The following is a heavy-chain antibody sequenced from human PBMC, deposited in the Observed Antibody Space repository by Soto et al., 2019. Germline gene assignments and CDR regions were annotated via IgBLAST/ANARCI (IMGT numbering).Heavy chain of an antibody. D-gene: IGHD3-10*01. J-gene: IGHJ6*02. CDR1: GVSFNNNG. V-gene: IGHV1-69*01. CDR2: VSPPFRTS. Sequence: QVQLVQSGAEVQKPGSSVKVSCKTSGVSFNNNGIGWVRQAPGHGLEWMGGVSPPFRTSNYARKFQGRISSTAYASTGTVNMELSSLTSEDTAQYYCARVLYYGSGSYSPYGMDVWGQGTTVTVSS. CDR3: ARVLYYGSGSYSPYGMDV.